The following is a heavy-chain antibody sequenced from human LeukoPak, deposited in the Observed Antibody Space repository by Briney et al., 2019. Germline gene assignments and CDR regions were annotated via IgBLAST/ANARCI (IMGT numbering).Heavy chain of an antibody. D-gene: IGHD3-10*01. V-gene: IGHV5-51*01. CDR2: IYSGDSET. CDR3: VRGMTFYGLGSYYNQYDAFDV. J-gene: IGHJ3*01. Sequence: GESLKISCKGSGYTFTKHWIGWVRQMPGKGLEWMGLIYSGDSETRYSPSLQGHITISADKSSSTAYLQWSSLKASDTAIHYCVRGMTFYGLGSYYNQYDAFDVWGQGTMVTVSS. CDR1: GYTFTKHW.